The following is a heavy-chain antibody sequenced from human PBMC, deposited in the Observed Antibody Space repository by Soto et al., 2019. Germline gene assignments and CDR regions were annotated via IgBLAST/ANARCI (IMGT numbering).Heavy chain of an antibody. D-gene: IGHD2-8*01. J-gene: IGHJ6*02. V-gene: IGHV1-24*01. CDR2: FDPGDGET. CDR1: GYTLTELS. Sequence: ASVKVSCKVSGYTLTELSMHWVRQAPGKGLEWMGGFDPGDGETIYAQKFQGRVTMTEDTSTDTAYMELSSLRSEDTAVYYCATVNCTIGVCYYYYGMDVWGQGTTVTVSS. CDR3: ATVNCTIGVCYYYYGMDV.